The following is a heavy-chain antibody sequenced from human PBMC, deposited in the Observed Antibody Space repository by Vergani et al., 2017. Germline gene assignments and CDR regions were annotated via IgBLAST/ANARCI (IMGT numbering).Heavy chain of an antibody. Sequence: QVQLQQWGAGLLKPSETLSLTCAVYGGSFSGYYWSWIRQSPGKGLEWIGEINHSGSTTYNPSLKSRVTISVDTSKDQFSLKLSSVTAADTAVYYCARHVYGDFGWFDPWGQGTLVTVSS. CDR3: ARHVYGDFGWFDP. CDR1: GGSFSGYY. D-gene: IGHD4-17*01. CDR2: INHSGST. V-gene: IGHV4-34*01. J-gene: IGHJ5*02.